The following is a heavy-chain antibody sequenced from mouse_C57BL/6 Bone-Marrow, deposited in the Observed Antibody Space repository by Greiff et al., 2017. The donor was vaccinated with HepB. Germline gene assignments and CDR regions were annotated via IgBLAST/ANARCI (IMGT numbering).Heavy chain of an antibody. CDR1: GFTFNTYA. D-gene: IGHD1-1*01. Sequence: EVQLVESGGGLVQPKGSLKLSCAASGFTFNTYAMHWVRQAPGKGLEWVARIRSKSSNYATYYADSVKDRFTISRDDSQSMLYLQMNNLKTEDTAMYYCVRAPRDYYGSSYDYAMDYWGQGTSVTVSS. CDR2: IRSKSSNYAT. V-gene: IGHV10-3*01. CDR3: VRAPRDYYGSSYDYAMDY. J-gene: IGHJ4*01.